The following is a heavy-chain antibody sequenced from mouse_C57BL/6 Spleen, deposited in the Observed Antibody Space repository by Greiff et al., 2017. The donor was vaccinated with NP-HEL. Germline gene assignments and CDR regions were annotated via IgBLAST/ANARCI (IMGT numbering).Heavy chain of an antibody. CDR2: IWSGGST. J-gene: IGHJ4*01. V-gene: IGHV2-2*01. CDR3: ARNGAQATPSMDY. D-gene: IGHD3-2*02. Sequence: QVHVKQSGPGLVQPSQSLSITCTVSGFSLTSYGVHWVRQSPGKGLEWLGVIWSGGSTDYNAAFISRLSISKDNSKSQVFFKMNSLQADDTAIYYCARNGAQATPSMDYWGQGTSVTVSS. CDR1: GFSLTSYG.